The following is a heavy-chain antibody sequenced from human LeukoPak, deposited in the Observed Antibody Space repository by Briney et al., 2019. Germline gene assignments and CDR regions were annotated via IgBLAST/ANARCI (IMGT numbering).Heavy chain of an antibody. CDR1: GGSISSYY. J-gene: IGHJ3*02. V-gene: IGHV4-59*01. CDR2: IYYSGST. D-gene: IGHD6-13*01. CDR3: ARVLAAAGSDVFDI. Sequence: SETLSLTCTVSGGSISSYYWSWIRQPPGKGLEWIGYIYYSGSTNYNPSLKSRVTISVDTSKNQFSLKLSSVTAADTAVYYCARVLAAAGSDVFDIWGQGTMVTVSS.